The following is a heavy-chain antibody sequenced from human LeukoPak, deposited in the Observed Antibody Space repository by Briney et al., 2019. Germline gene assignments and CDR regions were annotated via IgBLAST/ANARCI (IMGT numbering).Heavy chain of an antibody. CDR2: ISSSSSYI. Sequence: GGSLRLSCAASGFTFSSYSMNWVRQAPGKGLEWVSSISSSSSYIYYADSVKGRFAISRDNAKNSLYLQMNSLRAEDTAVYYCARGEGSITTVYWGQGTLVTVSS. CDR3: ARGEGSITTVY. CDR1: GFTFSSYS. D-gene: IGHD1-1*01. J-gene: IGHJ4*02. V-gene: IGHV3-21*01.